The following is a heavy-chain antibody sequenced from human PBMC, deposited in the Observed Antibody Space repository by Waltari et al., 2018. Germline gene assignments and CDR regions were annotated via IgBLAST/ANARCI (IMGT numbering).Heavy chain of an antibody. CDR3: ARSLYSNYGWFDP. D-gene: IGHD4-4*01. V-gene: IGHV4-31*01. CDR1: GGSISSGGYS. Sequence: QVQLQESGPGLVKPSQTLSLTCTVSGGSISSGGYSWSWLRQPPGKGLEWIGHIYYSGSNNYNPSLKSLGTISGDTSKNQFSLKLSSVTAADTAVYYCARSLYSNYGWFDPWGQGTLVTVSS. CDR2: IYYSGSN. J-gene: IGHJ5*02.